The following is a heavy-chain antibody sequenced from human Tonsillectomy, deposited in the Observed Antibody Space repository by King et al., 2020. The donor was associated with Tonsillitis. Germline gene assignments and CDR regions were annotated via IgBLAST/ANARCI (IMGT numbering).Heavy chain of an antibody. CDR2: IYPGDSDT. D-gene: IGHD2-21*01. Sequence: VQLVQSGAEVKKPGESLKISCKGSGYSFSSHWIGWVRQMPGKGLEWRGIIYPGDSDTRYSPSFQGKVTISVDKSIRTAHLQGSSLTAADTAMYYCARSVVPSVSVSYFVSWAQVPLVTASS. CDR1: GYSFSSHW. J-gene: IGHJ4*02. CDR3: ARSVVPSVSVSYFVS. V-gene: IGHV5-51*03.